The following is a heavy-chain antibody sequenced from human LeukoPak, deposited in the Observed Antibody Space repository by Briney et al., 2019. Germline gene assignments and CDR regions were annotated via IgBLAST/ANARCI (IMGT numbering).Heavy chain of an antibody. CDR1: GGSIRSYY. V-gene: IGHV4-59*08. J-gene: IGHJ4*02. D-gene: IGHD2-15*01. Sequence: PSETLSFTCTVSGGSIRSYYWSWIRQPPGKGLEWVGYIFYSGTTDSNPSLKSRVTISVDTSKNQFSLKLSSVTAADTAVYYCARTYCSGGSCHFDYWGQGTLVTVSS. CDR2: IFYSGTT. CDR3: ARTYCSGGSCHFDY.